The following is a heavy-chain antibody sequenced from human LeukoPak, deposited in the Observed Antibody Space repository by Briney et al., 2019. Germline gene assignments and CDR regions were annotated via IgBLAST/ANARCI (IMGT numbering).Heavy chain of an antibody. Sequence: GASVKVSCKASGYTFTSYDINWVRQATGQGLEWMGWMNPNSGNTGYAQKFQGRVTMTRNTSISTAYMELSSLRSEDTAVYYCASSKVPAATYTGFYYYYGMDAWGQGTTVTVSS. CDR3: ASSKVPAATYTGFYYYYGMDA. D-gene: IGHD2-2*01. J-gene: IGHJ6*02. V-gene: IGHV1-8*01. CDR1: GYTFTSYD. CDR2: MNPNSGNT.